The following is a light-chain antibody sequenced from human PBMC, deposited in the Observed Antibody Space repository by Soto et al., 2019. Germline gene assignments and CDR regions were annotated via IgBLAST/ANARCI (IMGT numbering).Light chain of an antibody. J-gene: IGKJ2*01. CDR1: QSVSSN. CDR3: QQYGSSPPGYT. V-gene: IGKV3-20*01. CDR2: GAS. Sequence: EIVITHSPATLSFSPGERATLSCRASQSVSSNLAWYQQKPGQAPRLLIFGASSRAAGIPERFSGSGSGTDFTLIISRLEPEDFAVYYCQQYGSSPPGYTFGQGTKVDIK.